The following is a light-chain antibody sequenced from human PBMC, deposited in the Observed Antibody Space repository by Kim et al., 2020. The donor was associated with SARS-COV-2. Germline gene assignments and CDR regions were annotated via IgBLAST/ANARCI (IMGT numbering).Light chain of an antibody. CDR3: QQYYSVPYT. CDR1: QSVLYSSNNKNY. J-gene: IGKJ2*01. Sequence: ATINCRSSQSVLYSSNNKNYFAWYQQRPGQPPKLLIYWASTRESGVPDRFSGSGSGTDFTLTISSLQAEDVAVYYCQQYYSVPYTFGQGTKVDIK. V-gene: IGKV4-1*01. CDR2: WAS.